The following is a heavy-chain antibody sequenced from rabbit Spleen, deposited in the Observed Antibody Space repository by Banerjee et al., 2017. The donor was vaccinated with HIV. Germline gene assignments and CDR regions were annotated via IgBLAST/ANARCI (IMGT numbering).Heavy chain of an antibody. V-gene: IGHV1S45*01. CDR1: GFSFSSRYY. CDR3: ARETSSGWGVVSFYFNL. J-gene: IGHJ4*01. D-gene: IGHD4-1*01. CDR2: IDAGSSTST. Sequence: QEQLEESGGDLVKPEGSLTLTCTASGFSFSSRYYMCWVRQAPGKGLEWIACIDAGSSTSTYYATWAKGRFTISKTSSTTVTLQMTSLTAADTATYFCARETSSGWGVVSFYFNLWGPGTLVTVS.